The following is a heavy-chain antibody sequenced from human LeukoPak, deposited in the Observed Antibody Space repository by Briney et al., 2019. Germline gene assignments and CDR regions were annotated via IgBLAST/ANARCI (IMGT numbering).Heavy chain of an antibody. CDR2: ISGSGGST. Sequence: GGSLRLSCEVSGITLSNYGMSWVRQAPGKGLEWVSAISGSGGSTYYADSVKGRFTISRDNSKNTLYLQMNSLRAEDTAVYYCAKDQGWGFGELLPIDYWGQGTLVTVSS. D-gene: IGHD3-10*01. CDR3: AKDQGWGFGELLPIDY. CDR1: GITLSNYG. V-gene: IGHV3-23*01. J-gene: IGHJ4*02.